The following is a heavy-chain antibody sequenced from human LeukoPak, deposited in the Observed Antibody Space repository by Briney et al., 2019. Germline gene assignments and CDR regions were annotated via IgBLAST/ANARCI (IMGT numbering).Heavy chain of an antibody. V-gene: IGHV3-30*18. CDR2: ISYDGSNK. Sequence: GGSLRLSCAASGFTFNNYGMHWVRKAPGKGLEGVAVISYDGSNKYYADSVKGRFTISRDNTKNTLYLQMNSLRAEDTAVYYCAKEQWPFYFDYWGQGTLVTVSS. CDR3: AKEQWPFYFDY. D-gene: IGHD6-19*01. J-gene: IGHJ4*02. CDR1: GFTFNNYG.